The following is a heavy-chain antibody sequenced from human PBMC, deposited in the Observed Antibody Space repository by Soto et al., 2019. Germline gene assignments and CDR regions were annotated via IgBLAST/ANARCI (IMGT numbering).Heavy chain of an antibody. V-gene: IGHV3-30-3*01. CDR2: ISYDGSNK. Sequence: GGSLRLSCAASGFTFSSYAMHWVRQAPGKGLEWVAVISYDGSNKYYADSVKGRFTISRDNSKNTLYLQMNSLRAEDTAVYYCATTYGDYQEGGSFDYWGQGTLVTVSS. J-gene: IGHJ4*02. CDR1: GFTFSSYA. D-gene: IGHD4-17*01. CDR3: ATTYGDYQEGGSFDY.